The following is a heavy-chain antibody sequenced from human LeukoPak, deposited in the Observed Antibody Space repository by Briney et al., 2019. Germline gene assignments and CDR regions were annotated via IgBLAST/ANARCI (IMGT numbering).Heavy chain of an antibody. CDR3: ARVLVKKYSSSWYPGRRGAFDI. J-gene: IGHJ3*02. D-gene: IGHD6-13*01. Sequence: SETLSLTCTVSDDSITIYYWSWIRQPPGKGLEWIGEINHSGSTNYNPSLKSRVTISVDTSKNQFSLKLSSVTAADTAVYYCARVLVKKYSSSWYPGRRGAFDIWGQGTMVTVSS. V-gene: IGHV4-34*01. CDR2: INHSGST. CDR1: DDSITIYY.